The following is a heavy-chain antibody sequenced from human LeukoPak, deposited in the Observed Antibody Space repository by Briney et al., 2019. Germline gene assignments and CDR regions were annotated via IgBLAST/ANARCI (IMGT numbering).Heavy chain of an antibody. D-gene: IGHD1-26*01. V-gene: IGHV1-69*13. J-gene: IGHJ4*02. CDR1: GGTFSSYA. CDR2: IIPIFGTA. CDR3: ARETGIVGATTVDY. Sequence: SLKVSCKASGGTFSSYAISWVRQAPGQGLEWMGGIIPIFGTANYAQKFQGRVTITADESTSTAYMELSSLRSEDTAVYYCARETGIVGATTVDYWGQGTLVTVSS.